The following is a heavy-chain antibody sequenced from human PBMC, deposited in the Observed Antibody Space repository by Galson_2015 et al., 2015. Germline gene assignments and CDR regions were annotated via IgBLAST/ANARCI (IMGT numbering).Heavy chain of an antibody. CDR2: IYYSGIT. V-gene: IGHV4-59*01. D-gene: IGHD3-16*02. CDR3: ARGGKALTERYRFDY. Sequence: ATLSLTCTVSGGSISGYYWSWIRPPPGKRLEWIGYIYYSGITDYNPSLKSRVAISVDTSKNQFSLKLRSVTAADTALYYCARGGKALTERYRFDYWGQGTLVTVSS. CDR1: GGSISGYY. J-gene: IGHJ4*02.